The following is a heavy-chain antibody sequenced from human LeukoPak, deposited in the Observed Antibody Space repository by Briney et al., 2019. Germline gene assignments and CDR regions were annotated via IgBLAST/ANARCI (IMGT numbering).Heavy chain of an antibody. Sequence: GGSLRLSCAASGFTFSSYEMNWVRQAPGKGLEWVSYIRSSGSTIYYADSVKGRFSISRDTSKHTVYLQMNSLRAEGTAVYFCAKEPREHGAFDIWGQGTMLTVSS. CDR2: IRSSGSTI. V-gene: IGHV3-48*03. J-gene: IGHJ3*02. CDR1: GFTFSSYE. D-gene: IGHD1/OR15-1a*01. CDR3: AKEPREHGAFDI.